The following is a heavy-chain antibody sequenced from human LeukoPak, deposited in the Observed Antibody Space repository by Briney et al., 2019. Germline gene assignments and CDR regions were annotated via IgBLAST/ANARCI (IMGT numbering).Heavy chain of an antibody. J-gene: IGHJ3*02. CDR2: IYYSGST. CDR3: ARARDAFDI. CDR1: GGSISSYY. V-gene: IGHV4-59*01. Sequence: SETLSLTCTVSGGSISSYYWSWLRQPPGKGLEWIGYIYYSGSTNYNPSLKSRVTISVDTSKNQFSLKLSSVTAADTAVYYCARARDAFDIWGQGTMVTVSS.